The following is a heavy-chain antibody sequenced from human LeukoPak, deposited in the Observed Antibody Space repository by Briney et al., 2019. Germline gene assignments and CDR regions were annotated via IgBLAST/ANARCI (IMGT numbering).Heavy chain of an antibody. CDR2: ISGSGGST. V-gene: IGHV3-23*01. CDR1: GFTFSSYG. Sequence: GGSLRLSCAASGFTFSSYGMSWVRQAPGKGLEWVSAISGSGGSTYYADSVKGRFTISRDNAKNSLYLQMNSLRAEDTAVYYCARTSYYYDSSPPLYWGQGTLVTVSS. D-gene: IGHD3-22*01. J-gene: IGHJ4*02. CDR3: ARTSYYYDSSPPLY.